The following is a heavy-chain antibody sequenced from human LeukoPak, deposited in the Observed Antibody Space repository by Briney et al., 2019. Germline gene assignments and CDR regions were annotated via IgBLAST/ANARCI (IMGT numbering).Heavy chain of an antibody. V-gene: IGHV3-23*01. CDR2: ISGSGGST. D-gene: IGHD3-10*01. CDR3: ARETMVRGVLYYYYYYYMDV. J-gene: IGHJ6*03. CDR1: GFTFSSYG. Sequence: PGGTLRLSCAASGFTFSSYGMSWVRQAPGKGLEWVPAISGSGGSTYYADSVKGRFTISRDNSKNTLYLQMNSLRAEDTAVYYCARETMVRGVLYYYYYYYMDVWGKGTTVTISS.